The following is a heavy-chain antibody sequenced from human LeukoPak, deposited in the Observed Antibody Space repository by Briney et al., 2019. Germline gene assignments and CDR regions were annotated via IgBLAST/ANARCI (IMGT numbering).Heavy chain of an antibody. CDR3: ARWGSYYDSSGYTERWFDP. D-gene: IGHD3-22*01. J-gene: IGHJ5*02. CDR2: IYYSGST. V-gene: IGHV4-39*07. Sequence: PSETLSLTCTVSGGSISGSSYYWGWIRQPPGKGLEWIGSIYYSGSTYYNPSLKSRVTISVDTSKNQFSLKLSSVTAADTAVYYCARWGSYYDSSGYTERWFDPWGQGTLVTVSS. CDR1: GGSISGSSYY.